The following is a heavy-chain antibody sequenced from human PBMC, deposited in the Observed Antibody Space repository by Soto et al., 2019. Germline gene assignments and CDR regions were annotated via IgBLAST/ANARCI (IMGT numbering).Heavy chain of an antibody. Sequence: EAQLVESGGGLVQPGGSLRLSCEASGFMFGVYWMSWVRQAPGKGLEWVANINDDGSERNYVDSVKGRFTISRDTSNNLLFLQMNSLRDEDTAVYYCAREFYGYYTYGPGDYWGQGTLVAVSS. D-gene: IGHD3-3*01. J-gene: IGHJ4*02. CDR3: AREFYGYYTYGPGDY. V-gene: IGHV3-7*01. CDR1: GFMFGVYW. CDR2: INDDGSER.